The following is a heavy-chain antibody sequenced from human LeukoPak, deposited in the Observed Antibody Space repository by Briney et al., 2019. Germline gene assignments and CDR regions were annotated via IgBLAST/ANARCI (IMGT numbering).Heavy chain of an antibody. CDR3: AEGGQWLRV. CDR1: DGSISSYC. D-gene: IGHD6-19*01. J-gene: IGHJ4*02. Sequence: PSETLSLTCAVYDGSISSYCWSCIRQPAGKGLEWIGRICTSGSTNYNPSLKSRVTMSVDTSKNQFSLKLSSVTAADTAVYYCAEGGQWLRVWGQGTLVTVSS. CDR2: ICTSGST. V-gene: IGHV4-59*10.